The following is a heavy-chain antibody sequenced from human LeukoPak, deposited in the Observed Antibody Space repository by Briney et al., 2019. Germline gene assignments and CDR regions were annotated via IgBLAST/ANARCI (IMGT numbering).Heavy chain of an antibody. Sequence: GGSLRLSCAASGFTFSSSAMNWVRQAPGKGLEWVSTISGSGDRTYYADSVKGRFTISRDNSKNTLFLQMNSLRAEDTAIYYCARDSVAVAEIDYWGQGTLVTVSS. D-gene: IGHD6-19*01. V-gene: IGHV3-23*01. J-gene: IGHJ4*01. CDR1: GFTFSSSA. CDR3: ARDSVAVAEIDY. CDR2: ISGSGDRT.